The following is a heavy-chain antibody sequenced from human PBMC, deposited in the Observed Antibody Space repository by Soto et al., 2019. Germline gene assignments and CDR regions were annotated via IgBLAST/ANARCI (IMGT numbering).Heavy chain of an antibody. Sequence: QVQLVQSGAEVKKPGASVKVSCKASGYTFTSYDINWVRQATGQGLEWMGWMNPNSGNTGYAQKFQGRVTMTRNTSISTAYMELSSLRSEDTAVYYCARERHVLVPAAMAIYYYYGMDVWGQGTTVTVSS. D-gene: IGHD2-2*01. V-gene: IGHV1-8*01. CDR2: MNPNSGNT. CDR1: GYTFTSYD. CDR3: ARERHVLVPAAMAIYYYYGMDV. J-gene: IGHJ6*02.